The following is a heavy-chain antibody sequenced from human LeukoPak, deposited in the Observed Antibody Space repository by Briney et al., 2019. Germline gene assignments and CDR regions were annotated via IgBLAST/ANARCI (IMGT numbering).Heavy chain of an antibody. D-gene: IGHD6-19*01. V-gene: IGHV3-23*01. Sequence: GGSLRLSCAASGFTFSSYAMSWARQAPGKGLEWVSAISGSGGATYYADSVKGRFTISRDTSKNTLDLQMNSLRAEDTAVYYCAKDRGDSNGWSYFDHWGQGTPVTVSS. CDR1: GFTFSSYA. CDR2: ISGSGGAT. CDR3: AKDRGDSNGWSYFDH. J-gene: IGHJ4*02.